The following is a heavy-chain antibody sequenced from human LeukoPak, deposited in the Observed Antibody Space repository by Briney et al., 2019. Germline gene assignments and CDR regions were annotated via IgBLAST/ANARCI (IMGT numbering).Heavy chain of an antibody. J-gene: IGHJ3*02. V-gene: IGHV4-34*01. CDR3: ARRGRNAFDI. CDR2: INHSGST. CDR1: GGSFSGYY. D-gene: IGHD3-16*01. Sequence: PSETLSLTCAAYGGSFSGYYWSWIRQPPGKGLEWIGEINHSGSTNYNPSLKSRVTISVDTSKNQFSLKLSSVTAADTAVYYCARRGRNAFDIWGQGTMVTVSS.